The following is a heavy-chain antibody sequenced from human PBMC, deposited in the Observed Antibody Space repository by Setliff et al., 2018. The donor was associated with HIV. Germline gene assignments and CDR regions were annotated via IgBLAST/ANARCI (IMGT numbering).Heavy chain of an antibody. CDR1: GYTFINYA. Sequence: ASVKVSCKASGYTFINYAMNWVRQAPGQGLEWMGWINTNSGSPTYAQAFTGRFVFSVDTSVTTAYLQISSLKAEDTAIYYCARGLYGDYGGDLNWLDPWGHGTRVTVSS. J-gene: IGHJ5*02. V-gene: IGHV7-4-1*02. D-gene: IGHD4-17*01. CDR3: ARGLYGDYGGDLNWLDP. CDR2: INTNSGSP.